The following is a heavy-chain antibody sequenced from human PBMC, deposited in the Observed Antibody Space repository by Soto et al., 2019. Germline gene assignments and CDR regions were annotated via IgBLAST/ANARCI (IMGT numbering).Heavy chain of an antibody. J-gene: IGHJ5*02. CDR1: GFTFSSYA. CDR3: ASSIAAAGTVDP. Sequence: GGSLRLSCAASGFTFSSYAMSWVRQAPGKGLEWVSAISGSGGSTYYADSVKGRFTISRDNSKNTLYLQMNSLRAEDTAVYYCASSIAAAGTVDPWGQGTLVTVSS. V-gene: IGHV3-23*01. D-gene: IGHD6-13*01. CDR2: ISGSGGST.